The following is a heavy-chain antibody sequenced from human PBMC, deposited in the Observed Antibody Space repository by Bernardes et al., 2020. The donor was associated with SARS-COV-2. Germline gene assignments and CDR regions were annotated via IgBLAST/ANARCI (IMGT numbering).Heavy chain of an antibody. CDR2: LYPGDSDT. D-gene: IGHD3-10*01. CDR1: GYNVIRYW. J-gene: IGHJ2*01. Sequence: GASLKTSRKSSGYNVIRYWIGWVRPMPGGGLEWMGILYPGDSDTRYNPSFEGHVTISADKSINTAYLQWNSLKASDTAIYYCARRQSSFYGSGSVPHTVFDLWGRGTLVTVSS. V-gene: IGHV5-51*01. CDR3: ARRQSSFYGSGSVPHTVFDL.